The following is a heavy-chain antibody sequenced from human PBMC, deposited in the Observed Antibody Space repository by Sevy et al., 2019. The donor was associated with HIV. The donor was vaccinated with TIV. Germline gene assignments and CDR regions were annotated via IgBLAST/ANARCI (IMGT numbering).Heavy chain of an antibody. J-gene: IGHJ4*02. Sequence: GGSLRLSCAASGFTFSSYSMNWVRQAPGKGLEWVSSISSSSSYIYYADSVKGRFTISRDNAKNSLYLQMNSLRAEETAVYYCARQDVDTAMVLYFDYWGQGTLVTVSS. CDR3: ARQDVDTAMVLYFDY. V-gene: IGHV3-21*01. CDR2: ISSSSSYI. D-gene: IGHD5-18*01. CDR1: GFTFSSYS.